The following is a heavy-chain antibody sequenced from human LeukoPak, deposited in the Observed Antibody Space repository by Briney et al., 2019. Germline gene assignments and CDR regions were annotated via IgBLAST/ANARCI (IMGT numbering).Heavy chain of an antibody. D-gene: IGHD1-26*01. CDR1: GFTFSSYG. CDR2: ISYDGSNK. CDR3: AKDRVGASPLDY. J-gene: IGHJ4*02. Sequence: GKSLRLSCAASGFTFSSYGMHWVRQAPRKRLEWVAVISYDGSNKYYAASVKGRFTISRDNSKNTLYLQMNSLRAEDTAVYYCAKDRVGASPLDYWGQGTLVTVSS. V-gene: IGHV3-30*18.